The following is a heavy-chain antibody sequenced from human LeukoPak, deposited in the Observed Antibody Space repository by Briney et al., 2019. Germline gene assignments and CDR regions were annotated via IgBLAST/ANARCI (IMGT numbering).Heavy chain of an antibody. Sequence: SETLSLTCTVSGGPISSSGYYWGWIRQPPGKGLEWIASIYYSGSTYYNPSLKSRVTISVDTSKNQLSLKLSSLTAANTAVYYCARHEYSGSYYGLSWFDPWGQGTLVTVSS. CDR2: IYYSGST. CDR1: GGPISSSGYY. CDR3: ARHEYSGSYYGLSWFDP. D-gene: IGHD1-26*01. V-gene: IGHV4-39*01. J-gene: IGHJ5*02.